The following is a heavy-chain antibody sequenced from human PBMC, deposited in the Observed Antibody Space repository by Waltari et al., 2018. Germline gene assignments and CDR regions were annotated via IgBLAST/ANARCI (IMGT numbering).Heavy chain of an antibody. CDR2: INHSGST. D-gene: IGHD3-16*01. CDR3: ARGGGRHAFDI. J-gene: IGHJ3*02. CDR1: GGSFSGYY. Sequence: QVQLQQWGAGLLKPSETLSLTCAVYGGSFSGYYWSWIRQPPGKGLEWIWEINHSGSTNYNPSLKSRVTISVDTSKNQFSLKLSSVTAADTAVYYCARGGGRHAFDIWGQGTMVTVSS. V-gene: IGHV4-34*01.